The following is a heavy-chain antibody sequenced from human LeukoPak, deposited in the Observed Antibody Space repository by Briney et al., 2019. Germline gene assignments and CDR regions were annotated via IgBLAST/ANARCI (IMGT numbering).Heavy chain of an antibody. CDR2: ITSDGINT. Sequence: PGGSLRLSRAASGFTFSSYWMHWVRQAPGKGLVWVSRITSDGINTNYADSVKGRFTISRDNAKNTLYLQMNSLRAEDTAVHYCARAGHYYDSSCYYLYWGQGTLVTVSS. CDR1: GFTFSSYW. CDR3: ARAGHYYDSSCYYLY. J-gene: IGHJ4*02. D-gene: IGHD3-22*01. V-gene: IGHV3-74*01.